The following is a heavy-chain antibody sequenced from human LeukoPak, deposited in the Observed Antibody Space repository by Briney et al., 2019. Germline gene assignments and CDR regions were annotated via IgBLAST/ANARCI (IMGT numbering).Heavy chain of an antibody. CDR3: ARDSGDDAFDI. J-gene: IGHJ3*02. Sequence: GGSLRLSCAASGFTFSSYDMHWVRQAPGKGLEYVSAISSNGGSTYYANSVKGRFTISRDNSKNTLYLQMGSLRAEDMAVYYCARDSGDDAFDIWGQGTMVTVSS. CDR1: GFTFSSYD. V-gene: IGHV3-64*01. D-gene: IGHD3-10*01. CDR2: ISSNGGST.